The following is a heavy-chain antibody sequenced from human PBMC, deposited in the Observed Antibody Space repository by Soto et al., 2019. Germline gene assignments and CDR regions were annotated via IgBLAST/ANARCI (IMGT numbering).Heavy chain of an antibody. D-gene: IGHD2-2*02. CDR2: IYYSGST. CDR3: ASAEKLLYNY. Sequence: QVQLQESGPGLVKPSETLPLTCTVSGGSISSYYWSWIRQPPGKGLEWIGYIYYSGSTNYNPSLKSRVTISVDTSKNQFSLKLSSVTAADTAVYYCASAEKLLYNYWGQGTLVTVSS. V-gene: IGHV4-59*08. J-gene: IGHJ4*02. CDR1: GGSISSYY.